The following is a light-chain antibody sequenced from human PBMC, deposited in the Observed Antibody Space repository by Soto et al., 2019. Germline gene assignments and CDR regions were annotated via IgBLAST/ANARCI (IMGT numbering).Light chain of an antibody. Sequence: QSVLTQPASVSGSPGQSITLSCSGTSSDVGGYNYVSWYQQHPGKAPKLMIYEVSNRPSGVSNRFSGSKSGNTASLTISGLQADDEADYYRSSYTTTSTLGVFGGGTQLTVL. CDR3: SSYTTTSTLGV. J-gene: IGLJ2*01. CDR1: SSDVGGYNY. V-gene: IGLV2-14*01. CDR2: EVS.